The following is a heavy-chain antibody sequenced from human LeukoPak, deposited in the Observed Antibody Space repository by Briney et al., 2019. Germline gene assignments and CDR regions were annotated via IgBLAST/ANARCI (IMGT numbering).Heavy chain of an antibody. D-gene: IGHD1-26*01. J-gene: IGHJ4*02. V-gene: IGHV3-15*01. Sequence: GGSLRLSCAASGFTFSNAWMSWVRQAPGKGLEWVGHIKSKTDGGTTDYAAPVKGRFTISRDDSKNTLYLQMNSLKTEDTAVYYCTTGLEWELPREFDYWGQGTLVTVSS. CDR2: IKSKTDGGTT. CDR1: GFTFSNAW. CDR3: TTGLEWELPREFDY.